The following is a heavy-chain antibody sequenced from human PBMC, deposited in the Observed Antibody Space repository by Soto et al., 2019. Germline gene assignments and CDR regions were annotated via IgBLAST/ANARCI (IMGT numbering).Heavy chain of an antibody. J-gene: IGHJ4*02. V-gene: IGHV3-72*01. CDR3: TRISLVGATGGRYFDY. CDR2: IKNKANSYTT. CDR1: GFIFSDHY. D-gene: IGHD1-26*01. Sequence: VQLVESGGGLVQPGGSLRLSCAASGFIFSDHYMDWVRQAPGKGLEWVGRIKNKANSYTTEYAASVKGRFTISRDDSTNSLYLQMNSRKTEVTAVYYCTRISLVGATGGRYFDYWGQGTLLTVSS.